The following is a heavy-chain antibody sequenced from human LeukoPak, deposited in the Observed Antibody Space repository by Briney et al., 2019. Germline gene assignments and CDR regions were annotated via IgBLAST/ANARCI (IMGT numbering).Heavy chain of an antibody. Sequence: SETLSLTCTVAAGSNSICYGSCIREPPGKGLEWIGYIYYGGSTDYNPSLKSRVTISKDTSKTQFSLRLSSVTAADTAVYYCGGTRLDSSGRFDYWGQGTLVTVSS. CDR1: AGSNSICY. D-gene: IGHD3-22*01. CDR3: GGTRLDSSGRFDY. J-gene: IGHJ4*02. CDR2: IYYGGST. V-gene: IGHV4-59*01.